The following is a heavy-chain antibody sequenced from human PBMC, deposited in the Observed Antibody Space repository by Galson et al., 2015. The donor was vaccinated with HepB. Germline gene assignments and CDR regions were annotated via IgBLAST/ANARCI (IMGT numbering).Heavy chain of an antibody. D-gene: IGHD1/OR15-1a*01. CDR2: TYYRAQWDN. CDR3: AREALNWNNVAFNYYGLDV. J-gene: IGHJ6*02. V-gene: IGHV6-1*01. Sequence: CAISGDSVSTNSAAWNWIRQSPSRGLEWLGRTYYRAQWDNDYAPSVKGRITFKPDTSKNQFSLELKSVSPEDTAVYYCAREALNWNNVAFNYYGLDVWGQGTTVIVSS. CDR1: GDSVSTNSAA.